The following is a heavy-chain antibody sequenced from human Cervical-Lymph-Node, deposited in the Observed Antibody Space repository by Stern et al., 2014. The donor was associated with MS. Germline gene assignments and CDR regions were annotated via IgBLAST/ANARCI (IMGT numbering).Heavy chain of an antibody. CDR3: ARGYDILTGYYGY. CDR1: GGTFTSYA. D-gene: IGHD3-9*01. J-gene: IGHJ4*02. Sequence: VQLVESGSELKKPGSSVKVSCKASGGTFTSYAMNWVRQAPGQGLEWMGGISPKSGTPKYAQRFPGRFVITLDTSVTTAYLQISSLKAEDTAVYYCARGYDILTGYYGYWGQGTLVTVSS. CDR2: ISPKSGTP. V-gene: IGHV7-4-1*02.